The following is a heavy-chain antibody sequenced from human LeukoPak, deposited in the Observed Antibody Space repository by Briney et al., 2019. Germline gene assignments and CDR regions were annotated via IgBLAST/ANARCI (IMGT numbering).Heavy chain of an antibody. CDR3: ARAYSSSWYEFDY. CDR1: GGSISSYY. CDR2: IYYSGST. J-gene: IGHJ4*02. D-gene: IGHD6-13*01. Sequence: SETLSLTCTVSGGSISSYYWSWLRQPPGKGLEWIGYIYYSGSTNYNPSLTSRVTISVETSKNQFSLKLSSVTAADTAVYYCARAYSSSWYEFDYWGQGTLVTVSS. V-gene: IGHV4-59*01.